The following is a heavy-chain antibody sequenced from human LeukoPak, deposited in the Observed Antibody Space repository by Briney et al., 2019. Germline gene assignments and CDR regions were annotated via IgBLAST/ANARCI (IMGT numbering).Heavy chain of an antibody. CDR3: TTLHREVAATHY. Sequence: PGGSLRLSCAASGFTFSNAWMSWVRQAPGKGLEWVGRIKSKTDGGTTDYAAPVKGRFTISRDDSKNTLYLQMNSLKTEDTAVYYCTTLHREVAATHYWGQGTLVTVSS. J-gene: IGHJ4*02. V-gene: IGHV3-15*01. D-gene: IGHD2-15*01. CDR1: GFTFSNAW. CDR2: IKSKTDGGTT.